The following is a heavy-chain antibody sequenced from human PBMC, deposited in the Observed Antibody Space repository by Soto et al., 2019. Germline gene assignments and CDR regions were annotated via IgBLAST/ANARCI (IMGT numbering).Heavy chain of an antibody. V-gene: IGHV3-7*01. CDR2: IKPDGSEK. J-gene: IGHJ4*02. CDR1: GFKFSSYW. Sequence: PGVSLRLPCAATGFKFSSYWMSWVRQTPGKGLEWVGNIKPDGSEKSYVDSVKGRFTISRDNAKNSLYLELNSLRAEDTAVYYCARDYFWGQGT. CDR3: ARDYF.